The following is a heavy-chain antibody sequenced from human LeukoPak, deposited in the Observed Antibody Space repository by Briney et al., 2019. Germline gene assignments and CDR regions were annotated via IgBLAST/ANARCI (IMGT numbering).Heavy chain of an antibody. Sequence: PSETLSLTCTVSGGSISSYYWSWVRQAPGKGLEWVSAISGSGGSTYYADSVKGRFTISRDNSKNTLYLQMNGLRAEDTAVYYCAKAWGNTAMGIDYWGQGTLVTVSS. V-gene: IGHV3-23*01. J-gene: IGHJ4*02. CDR1: GGSISSYY. D-gene: IGHD5-18*01. CDR3: AKAWGNTAMGIDY. CDR2: ISGSGGST.